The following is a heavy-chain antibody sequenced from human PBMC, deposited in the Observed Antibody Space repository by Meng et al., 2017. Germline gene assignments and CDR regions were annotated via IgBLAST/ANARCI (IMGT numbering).Heavy chain of an antibody. V-gene: IGHV1-2*06. D-gene: IGHD6-25*01. CDR1: GYNFPDYY. CDR2: INPKSGDT. CDR3: ARDEDISAAGKLFGDY. J-gene: IGHJ4*02. Sequence: VQLVQSGAEVKKPAASVKVSCKPSGYNFPDYYIHWVRQAPGQGLEWMGRINPKSGDTHYAQKFQARVTMTGDTSISTAYMELSGLRSDDTAMYYCARDEDISAAGKLFGDYWGQGTLVTVSS.